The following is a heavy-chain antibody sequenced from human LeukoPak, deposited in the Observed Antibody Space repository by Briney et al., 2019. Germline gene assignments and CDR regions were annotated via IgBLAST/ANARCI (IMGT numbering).Heavy chain of an antibody. Sequence: PSETLSLTCTVSGGSISSYYWSWIRQPPGKGLEWIGEINHSGSTNYNPSLKSRVTISVDTSKNQFSLKLSSVTAADTAVYYCARGRKRAKNPPGYYGRDVGGKGTRVTVSS. CDR1: GGSISSYY. CDR2: INHSGST. V-gene: IGHV4-34*01. CDR3: ARGRKRAKNPPGYYGRDV. J-gene: IGHJ6*04.